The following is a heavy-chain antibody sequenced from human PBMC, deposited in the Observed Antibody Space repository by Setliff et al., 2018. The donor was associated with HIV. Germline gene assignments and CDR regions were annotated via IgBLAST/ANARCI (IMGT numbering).Heavy chain of an antibody. Sequence: PSETLSLTCAVSGYSISSGYYWGWIRQPPGRGLEWIGNIYHSGGTHYNPSLRSRVTISVDTSKNHFSLKLSSVTAADTAVFYCARVNSGWFRGYYHYYHMDVWGKGTTVTVSS. J-gene: IGHJ6*03. CDR1: GYSISSGYY. CDR3: ARVNSGWFRGYYHYYHMDV. V-gene: IGHV4-38-2*01. D-gene: IGHD6-19*01. CDR2: IYHSGGT.